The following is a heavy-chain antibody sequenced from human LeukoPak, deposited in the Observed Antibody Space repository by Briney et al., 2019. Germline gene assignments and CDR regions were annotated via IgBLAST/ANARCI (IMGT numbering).Heavy chain of an antibody. CDR3: ATGYSSTWSDY. CDR2: IHTSGSS. J-gene: IGHJ4*02. CDR1: GGSISSYY. V-gene: IGHV4-4*07. Sequence: PSETLSLTCTVSGGSISSYYWSWIRQPAGKGLEWIGLIHTSGSSNCNTSLKSRVTMSVDTSKKQFSLKLTSVTAADTAIYYCATGYSSTWSDYWGQGTLVTVSS. D-gene: IGHD6-13*01.